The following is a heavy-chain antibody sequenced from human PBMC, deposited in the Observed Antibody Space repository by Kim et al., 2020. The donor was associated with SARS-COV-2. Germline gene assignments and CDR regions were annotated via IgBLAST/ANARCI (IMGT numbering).Heavy chain of an antibody. D-gene: IGHD3-10*01. J-gene: IGHJ6*02. CDR1: GGSFRGYS. CDR2: IDHSGSD. V-gene: IGHV4-34*01. CDR3: ARSPQYGSGPDYYYGMDV. Sequence: SETLSLTFAVYGGSFRGYSWTWVRPSPGEGLEWIGEIDHSGSDNYNPSLKSRLTISVDTSKNQFSLKLSSLTAADTAFYFCARSPQYGSGPDYYYGMDVWGPGAAVTVSS.